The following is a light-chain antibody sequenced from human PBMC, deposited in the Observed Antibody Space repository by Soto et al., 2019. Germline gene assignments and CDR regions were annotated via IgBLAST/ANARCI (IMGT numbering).Light chain of an antibody. V-gene: IGKV3-11*01. CDR1: QSVSSY. CDR2: DVS. CDR3: QQRFNLPPLT. Sequence: EIVLTQSPATLSLSPGERATLFCRASQSVSSYLAWYQQKPGQAPRLLIYDVSNRATGIPARFSGSGSGTDFTLTISSLEPEDFAIYYCQQRFNLPPLTFGGGTKVEI. J-gene: IGKJ4*01.